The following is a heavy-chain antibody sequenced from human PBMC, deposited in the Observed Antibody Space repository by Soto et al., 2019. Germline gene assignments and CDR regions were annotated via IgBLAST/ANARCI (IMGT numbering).Heavy chain of an antibody. D-gene: IGHD2-2*01. Sequence: PSETLSLTCSVSGASISTSSDFWGWIRQAPGKGLEWIGNVYQSGTTRLNPSLKSRVSIFVDRSKNQFSLELNSATAADRAVYXCARQPESTSYFDYWGQGILVTVSS. V-gene: IGHV4-39*01. CDR3: ARQPESTSYFDY. CDR1: GASISTSSDF. J-gene: IGHJ4*02. CDR2: VYQSGTT.